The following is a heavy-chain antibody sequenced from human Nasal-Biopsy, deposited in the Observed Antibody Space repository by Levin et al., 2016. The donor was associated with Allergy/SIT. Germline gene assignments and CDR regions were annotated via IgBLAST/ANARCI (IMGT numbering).Heavy chain of an antibody. Sequence: SETLSLTCTLSGGSIGDYYWSWVRQPPGKGLEWLGYIHHTGASSYIPSLTGRLTISVDTSKNQFSLKLRSVTAADTAVYFCARRGLRFSDLLGFDSWGPGTLVTVSS. D-gene: IGHD3-10*01. CDR1: GGSIGDYY. CDR3: ARRGLRFSDLLGFDS. CDR2: IHHTGAS. J-gene: IGHJ5*01. V-gene: IGHV4-59*08.